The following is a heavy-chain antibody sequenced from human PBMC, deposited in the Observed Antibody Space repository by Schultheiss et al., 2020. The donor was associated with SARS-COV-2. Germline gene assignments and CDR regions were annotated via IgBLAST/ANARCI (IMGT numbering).Heavy chain of an antibody. CDR3: ARGWGSSSWYPYYYYGMDV. D-gene: IGHD6-13*01. CDR2: IYYSGST. Sequence: SETLSLTCTVSGGSISSSSYYWGWIRQPPGKGLEWIGYIYYSGSTNYNPSLKSRVTISVDTSKNQFSLKLSSVTAADTAVYYCARGWGSSSWYPYYYYGMDVWGQGTTVTVAS. CDR1: GGSISSSSYY. J-gene: IGHJ6*02. V-gene: IGHV4-61*05.